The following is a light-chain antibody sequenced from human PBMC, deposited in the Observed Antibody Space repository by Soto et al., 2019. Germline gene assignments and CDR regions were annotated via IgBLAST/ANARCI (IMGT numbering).Light chain of an antibody. CDR2: DTS. V-gene: IGKV3-15*01. J-gene: IGKJ4*02. CDR1: QGIGDT. Sequence: EVVMRQSPATLSVSPGEGATLSCRASQGIGDTLAWYQHKPGQTPRLLIYDTSTRATGVPTRFSGSRSMTELKLTIVGLEPKDFAFYSCQHLVQPPGTFGEGTKVEIK. CDR3: QHLVQPPGT.